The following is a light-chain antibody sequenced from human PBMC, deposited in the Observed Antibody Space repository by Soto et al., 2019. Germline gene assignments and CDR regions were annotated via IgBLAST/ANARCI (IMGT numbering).Light chain of an antibody. J-gene: IGKJ5*01. CDR2: GAS. CDR1: QSVGRSN. CDR3: QQYNNWPPIT. V-gene: IGKV3-15*01. Sequence: EIVLTQSPGTLSLSPGERATLSCRAIQSVGRSNLAWYQQKPGQSPRLLIYGASTRATGIPARFSGSGSGTEFTLTISSLQSEDFAVYYCQQYNNWPPITFGQGTRLEIK.